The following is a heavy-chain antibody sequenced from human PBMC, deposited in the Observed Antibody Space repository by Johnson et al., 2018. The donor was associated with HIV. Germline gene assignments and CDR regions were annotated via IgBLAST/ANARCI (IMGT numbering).Heavy chain of an antibody. Sequence: VQLVESGGGLVQPGGSLRLSCAASGFAFDDYGMSWVRQAPGKGLDWVSGINWNGGNTGYADSVKGRCTISRDNDKSSVYMQMNNLRAEDTAFYYCARRDSGSLSFDLWGQGTMVTVSS. CDR1: GFAFDDYG. J-gene: IGHJ3*01. CDR2: INWNGGNT. CDR3: ARRDSGSLSFDL. V-gene: IGHV3-20*04. D-gene: IGHD1-26*01.